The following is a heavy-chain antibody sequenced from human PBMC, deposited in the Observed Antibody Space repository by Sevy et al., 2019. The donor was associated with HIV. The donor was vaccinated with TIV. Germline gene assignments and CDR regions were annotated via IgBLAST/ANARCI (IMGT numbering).Heavy chain of an antibody. J-gene: IGHJ4*02. CDR1: GFTFSSYA. V-gene: IGHV3-23*01. Sequence: GWSLRLSCAASGFTFSSYAMSWVRQAPGKGLEWVSAISGSGGSTYYADSVKGRFTISRDNSKNTLYLQMNSLRAEDTAVYYCAKVQYYDSSGYYDYWGQGTLVTVSS. CDR3: AKVQYYDSSGYYDY. CDR2: ISGSGGST. D-gene: IGHD3-22*01.